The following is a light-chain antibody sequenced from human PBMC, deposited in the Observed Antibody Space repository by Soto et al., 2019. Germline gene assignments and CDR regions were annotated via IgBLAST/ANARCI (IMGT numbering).Light chain of an antibody. V-gene: IGKV1-27*01. CDR1: QDISNY. Sequence: IQMTQSPSSLSASVGDRVTITCRASQDISNYLTWYQQKPGKVPKLLIYAASTLQSGVPSRFSGSGSGTDFTLTISSLQPEDVATYYCQKYNSVPYTFGQGTKLEIK. CDR2: AAS. J-gene: IGKJ2*01. CDR3: QKYNSVPYT.